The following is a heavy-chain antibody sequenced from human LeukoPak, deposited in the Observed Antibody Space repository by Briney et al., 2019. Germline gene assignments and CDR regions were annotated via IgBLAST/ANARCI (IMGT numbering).Heavy chain of an antibody. CDR3: ATSSRSSGYYYLFDY. J-gene: IGHJ4*02. Sequence: GGSLRLSCAASGFTFSNYAMHWVRQAPGKGLEWVAFVRSDGNNKYYADSVKGRFTISRDNSKNTLYLQMNSLRAEDTAVYYCATSSRSSGYYYLFDYWGQGTLVTVSS. CDR2: VRSDGNNK. V-gene: IGHV3-30*02. CDR1: GFTFSNYA. D-gene: IGHD3-22*01.